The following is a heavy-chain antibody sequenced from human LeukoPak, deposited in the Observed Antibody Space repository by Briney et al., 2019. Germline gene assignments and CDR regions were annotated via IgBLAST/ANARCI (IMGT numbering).Heavy chain of an antibody. CDR3: ARGGYYYDSSGYFDY. CDR2: IYYSGST. D-gene: IGHD3-22*01. Sequence: SETLSLTCTVSGGSISSYYWSWIRQPPGKGLEWVGYIYYSGSTNYNPSLKSRVTISVDTSKNQFSLKLSSVTAADTAVYYCARGGYYYDSSGYFDYWGQGTLVTVSS. V-gene: IGHV4-59*01. J-gene: IGHJ4*02. CDR1: GGSISSYY.